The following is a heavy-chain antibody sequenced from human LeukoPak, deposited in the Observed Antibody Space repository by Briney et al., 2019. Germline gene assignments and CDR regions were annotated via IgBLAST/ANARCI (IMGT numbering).Heavy chain of an antibody. CDR1: GFTFSSYA. V-gene: IGHV3-23*01. CDR2: ISGSGGST. J-gene: IGHJ3*01. Sequence: GGSLRLSCAASGFTFSSYAMSWVRQTPGKGLEWVSAISGSGGSTFYADSVKGRFTISRDNAKNSLYLQINSLRAEDTAVYYCARSSYSSSSSVWGQGTMVTVS. CDR3: ARSSYSSSSSV. D-gene: IGHD6-6*01.